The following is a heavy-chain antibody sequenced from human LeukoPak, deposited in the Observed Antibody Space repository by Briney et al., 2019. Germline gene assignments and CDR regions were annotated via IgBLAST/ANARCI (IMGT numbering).Heavy chain of an antibody. D-gene: IGHD3-10*01. CDR3: VRGSSGTVVRGVSWAWFDP. CDR2: IKPDGSEK. Sequence: GGSLRLSCAASGFIFSIHWMTWVRQAPGKGLEWVANIKPDGSEKYYVDSAKGRFTISRDNAKNSLYLQMNSLRAEDTAAYYCVRGSSGTVVRGVSWAWFDPWGQGTLVTVSS. V-gene: IGHV3-7*05. CDR1: GFIFSIHW. J-gene: IGHJ5*02.